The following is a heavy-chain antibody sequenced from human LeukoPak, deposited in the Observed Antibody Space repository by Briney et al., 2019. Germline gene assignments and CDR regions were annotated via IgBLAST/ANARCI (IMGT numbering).Heavy chain of an antibody. J-gene: IGHJ4*02. CDR1: GGSISSYY. V-gene: IGHV4-59*08. CDR2: IYYSGST. Sequence: SETLSLTCTVSGGSISSYYWSWIRQPPGKGLEWIGNIYYSGSTNYNPSLKSRVTISVDTSKNQFSPKLSSVTAADTAVYYCARHGDYDSSGSYYYWGQGTLVTVSS. CDR3: ARHGDYDSSGSYYY. D-gene: IGHD3-22*01.